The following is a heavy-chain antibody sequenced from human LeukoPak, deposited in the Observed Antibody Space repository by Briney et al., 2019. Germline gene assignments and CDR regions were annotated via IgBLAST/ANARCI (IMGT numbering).Heavy chain of an antibody. D-gene: IGHD3-3*01. J-gene: IGHJ6*02. V-gene: IGHV4-39*01. CDR3: ARGGVRFLEWLSNGMDV. Sequence: KSSETLSLTCTVSGGSISSSSYYWGWIRQPPGKGLEWIGRIYYSGSTYYNPSLKSRVTISVDTSKNQFSLKLSSVTAADTAVCYCARGGVRFLEWLSNGMDVWGQGTTVTVSS. CDR1: GGSISSSSYY. CDR2: IYYSGST.